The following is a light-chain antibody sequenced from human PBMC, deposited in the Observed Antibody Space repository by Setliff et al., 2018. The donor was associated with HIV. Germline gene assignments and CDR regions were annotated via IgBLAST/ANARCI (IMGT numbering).Light chain of an antibody. V-gene: IGLV2-14*04. Sequence: LSGSPGQSITISCTETGSDVAGYTYVSWYQQHPGKAPKLIIYDVGKRPSGVSNRFSGSKSGNTASLTISGLQAEDEADYYCSSYTSSNTFYVFATGTKVTVL. CDR3: SSYTSSNTFYV. J-gene: IGLJ1*01. CDR1: GSDVAGYTY. CDR2: DVG.